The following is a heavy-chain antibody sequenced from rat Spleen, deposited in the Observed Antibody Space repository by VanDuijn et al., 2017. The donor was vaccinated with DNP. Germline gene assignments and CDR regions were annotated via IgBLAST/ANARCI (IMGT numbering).Heavy chain of an antibody. J-gene: IGHJ3*01. V-gene: IGHV4-2*01. CDR2: INKDSSTT. CDR1: GFNFNDCW. D-gene: IGHD1-1*01. Sequence: EVKLVESGGGLVQPGRSLKLSCAASGFNFNDCWLGWVRQAPGKGLEWIGEINKDSSTTNSSPSLRERFTISRDNAQNSLYLQMSKVGSDDTATYYCASTQYSGDVNWFGYWGQGTLVTVSS. CDR3: ASTQYSGDVNWFGY.